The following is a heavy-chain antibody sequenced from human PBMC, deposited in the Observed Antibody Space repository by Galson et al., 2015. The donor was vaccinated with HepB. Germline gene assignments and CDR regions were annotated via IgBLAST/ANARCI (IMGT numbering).Heavy chain of an antibody. D-gene: IGHD2/OR15-2a*01. CDR1: GDSVSTSSGA. CDR2: TYYRSKWYN. Sequence: CAISGDSVSTSSGAWNWIRQSPSRGLEWLGRTYYRSKWYNDYAVSVKSRITISPDTSKNQLSLQLNSVTPEDTAVYFCAKSAEPLIGSPGQIWGQGTLVTVSS. J-gene: IGHJ4*02. V-gene: IGHV6-1*01. CDR3: AKSAEPLIGSPGQI.